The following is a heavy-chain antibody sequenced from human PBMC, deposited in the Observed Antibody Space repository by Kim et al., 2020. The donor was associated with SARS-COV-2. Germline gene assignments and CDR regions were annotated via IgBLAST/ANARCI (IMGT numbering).Heavy chain of an antibody. CDR3: ANYRGNFYEWY. CDR1: EFTFGDYD. Sequence: GGSLRLSCEASEFTFGDYDMRCVRQAPGKGLEWVAAISRSGGTTFYAGSVRGRFTIYRDNSKNALYLQMNSLRADDTAVYYCANYRGNFYEWYWGQGTLVTVAS. V-gene: IGHV3-23*01. CDR2: ISRSGGTT. D-gene: IGHD3-16*02. J-gene: IGHJ4*02.